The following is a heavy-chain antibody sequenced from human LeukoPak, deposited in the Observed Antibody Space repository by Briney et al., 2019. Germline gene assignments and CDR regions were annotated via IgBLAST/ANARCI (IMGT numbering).Heavy chain of an antibody. CDR3: ARRGACSGSSCNLDY. J-gene: IGHJ4*02. D-gene: IGHD2-15*01. CDR2: INPNGGST. Sequence: ASVKVSCKASGYTFTSYYIHWVRQAPGQGFEWMGIINPNGGSTSYAQKFQGRVTMTRDTSTSTVYLELSNLRSEDTAVYYCARRGACSGSSCNLDYWGQGTQVTVSS. V-gene: IGHV1-46*01. CDR1: GYTFTSYY.